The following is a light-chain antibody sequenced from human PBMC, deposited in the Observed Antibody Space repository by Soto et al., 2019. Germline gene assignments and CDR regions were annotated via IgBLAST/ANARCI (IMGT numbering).Light chain of an antibody. CDR2: AVS. CDR1: QSISNS. V-gene: IGKV1-39*01. CDR3: QQSKTTPYT. Sequence: DIQMTQSPPSLSASVGDRVTITCRASQSISNSLNWYQQKPGKAPKVMIYAVSSLQSGVPSRFSGSGSGTDFTLTISGLQPEDLATYYCQQSKTTPYTFGQGTKLEIK. J-gene: IGKJ2*01.